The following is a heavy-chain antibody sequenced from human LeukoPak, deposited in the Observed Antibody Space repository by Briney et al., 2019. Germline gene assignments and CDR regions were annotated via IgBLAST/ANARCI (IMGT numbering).Heavy chain of an antibody. CDR3: AKDRGGIFDY. CDR1: GYTFTGYY. J-gene: IGHJ4*02. Sequence: ASVKVSCKASGYTFTGYYMHWVRQAAGQGLEWTGWINPNSGGTNYAQKFQGRVTMTRDTSISTAYMELSRLRSDDTAVYYCAKDRGGIFDYWGQGTLVTVSS. V-gene: IGHV1-2*02. D-gene: IGHD3-10*01. CDR2: INPNSGGT.